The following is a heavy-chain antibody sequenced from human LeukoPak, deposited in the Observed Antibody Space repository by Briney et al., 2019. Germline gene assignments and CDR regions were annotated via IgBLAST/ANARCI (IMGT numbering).Heavy chain of an antibody. CDR1: GFTFSSYA. CDR2: ISGSGGST. J-gene: IGHJ4*02. V-gene: IGHV3-23*01. D-gene: IGHD3-16*02. Sequence: GGSLRLSCAASGFTFSSYAMSWVRQAPGKGLEWVSAISGSGGSTYYADSVKGRFTIFRDNSKNTLYLQMNSLRAEDTAVYYCAKDRRGSYRSFDYWGQGTLVTVSS. CDR3: AKDRRGSYRSFDY.